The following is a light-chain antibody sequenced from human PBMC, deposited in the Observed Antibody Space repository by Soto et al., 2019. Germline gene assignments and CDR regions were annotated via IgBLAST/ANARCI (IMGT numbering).Light chain of an antibody. V-gene: IGLV2-14*03. CDR3: SSYSTGGSYV. CDR2: DVS. J-gene: IGLJ1*01. CDR1: SSDVGGYNS. Sequence: QSVLTQPASVSGFPGQSIAISCTGTSSDVGGYNSASWYQQHPGKAPKLLIYDVSNRPSGVSNRFSGSKSGNTASLTISGLQAEDEADYYCSSYSTGGSYVFGTGTKVT.